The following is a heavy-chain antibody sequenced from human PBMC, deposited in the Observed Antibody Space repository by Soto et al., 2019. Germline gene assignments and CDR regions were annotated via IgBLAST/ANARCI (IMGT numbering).Heavy chain of an antibody. D-gene: IGHD1-20*01. CDR1: GGSIRVQGYY. V-gene: IGHV4-39*01. CDR2: SYYSGTS. J-gene: IGHJ5*02. CDR3: TRRYNWNDYYFDP. Sequence: SETLSLTCTVSGGSIRVQGYYWTWIRQTPGKGLEWVGSSYYSGTSYFNPALKGRVTISVDTSTNQFSLRLTSVTAADTAVYYCTRRYNWNDYYFDPWGQGTLVTVSS.